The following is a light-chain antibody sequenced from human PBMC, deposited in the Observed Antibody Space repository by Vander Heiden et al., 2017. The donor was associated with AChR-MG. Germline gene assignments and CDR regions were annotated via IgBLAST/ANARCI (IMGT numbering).Light chain of an antibody. CDR2: KAS. Sequence: DIQMTQSPSTLSASVGDRVTSTCRDSQSISSSLDWYQQKPGKAPKLLIYKASSLGSGVPSRFSGSGSGTEFTLSSSSLQPDDFATYYCQQYNSYWTFGQGTKVEIK. CDR3: QQYNSYWT. V-gene: IGKV1-5*03. CDR1: QSISSS. J-gene: IGKJ1*01.